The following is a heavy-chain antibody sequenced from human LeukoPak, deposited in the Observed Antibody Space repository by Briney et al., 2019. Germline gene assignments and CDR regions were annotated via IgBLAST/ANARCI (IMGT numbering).Heavy chain of an antibody. CDR3: AKVGGVDYGDYSYYYYMDV. D-gene: IGHD4-17*01. CDR1: GFTFSSYE. J-gene: IGHJ6*03. V-gene: IGHV3-48*03. Sequence: GGSLRLSCAASGFTFSSYEMNWVRQAPGKGLEWVSYISSSGSTIYYADSVKGRFTISRDNSKNTLYLQMNSLRAEDTAVYYCAKVGGVDYGDYSYYYYMDVWGKGTTVTVSS. CDR2: ISSSGSTI.